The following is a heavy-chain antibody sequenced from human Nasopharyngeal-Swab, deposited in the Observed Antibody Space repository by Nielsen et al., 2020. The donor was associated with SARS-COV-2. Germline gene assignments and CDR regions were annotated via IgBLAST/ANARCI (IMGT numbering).Heavy chain of an antibody. CDR3: AKQPAADYGMDV. V-gene: IGHV3-9*02. CDR1: GFTSDDYA. D-gene: IGHD2-2*01. Sequence: SLKISCAASGFTSDDYAMRWVRQAPGKGLEWVSGISWNSGSIGYADSVKGRFTISRDNAKNSLYLQMNSLRAEDTALYYCAKQPAADYGMDVWGQGTTVTVSS. CDR2: ISWNSGSI. J-gene: IGHJ6*02.